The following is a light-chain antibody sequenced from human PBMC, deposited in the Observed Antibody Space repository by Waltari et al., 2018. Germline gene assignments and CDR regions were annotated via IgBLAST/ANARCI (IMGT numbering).Light chain of an antibody. CDR2: GKN. CDR1: RLRYYY. J-gene: IGLJ1*01. V-gene: IGLV3-19*01. CDR3: NSRDSNGNPFV. Sequence: SSELTQDPAVSVALGQTVGLTCQGARLRYYYATWYRQKPGQAPLLVMYGKNNRPSGIPDRFSGSYSGDTVSLTITGAQAEDEADYYCNSRDSNGNPFVFGPATKVTVL.